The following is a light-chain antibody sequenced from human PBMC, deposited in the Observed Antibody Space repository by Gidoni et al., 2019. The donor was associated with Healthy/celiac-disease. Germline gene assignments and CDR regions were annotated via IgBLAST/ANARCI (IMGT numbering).Light chain of an antibody. V-gene: IGKV1-39*01. CDR3: QQSYSTLWT. Sequence: IQMTQSPSSLSASVGDRVTITCRASQSISSYLNWYQQKPGKAPKLMIYAASSLQSGVPSRVSGSGSGTEFTRTISSLQPEDFATYYCQQSYSTLWTFGQGTKVEIK. CDR1: QSISSY. J-gene: IGKJ1*01. CDR2: AAS.